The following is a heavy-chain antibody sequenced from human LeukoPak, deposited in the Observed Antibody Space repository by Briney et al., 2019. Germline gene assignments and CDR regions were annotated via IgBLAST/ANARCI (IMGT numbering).Heavy chain of an antibody. V-gene: IGHV1-69*13. CDR1: GGTFSSYA. Sequence: SVKVSCKASGGTFSSYAISWVRQAPGQGLEWMGGIIPIFGTANYAQKFQGRVTITADESTSTAYMELSSLRSEDTAVYYCARAPIVGATRGGYYYYMDVWGKGTTVTVSS. CDR3: ARAPIVGATRGGYYYYMDV. J-gene: IGHJ6*03. D-gene: IGHD1-26*01. CDR2: IIPIFGTA.